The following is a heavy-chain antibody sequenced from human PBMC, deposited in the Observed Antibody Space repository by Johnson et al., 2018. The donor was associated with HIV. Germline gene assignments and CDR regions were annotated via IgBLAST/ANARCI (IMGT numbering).Heavy chain of an antibody. CDR2: ISSKANSYAT. CDR1: GCTFSVSA. J-gene: IGHJ3*02. D-gene: IGHD1-26*01. Sequence: VQLVEAEGGLVQPGGSLTLSCAASGCTFSVSAMHSVRQASGKGLDWVGRISSKANSYATAYAASVKGRFTISRDDSKNTLYLQMNSLRAEDTAVYYCARDLSEGELGHAFDIWGQGTMVTVSS. V-gene: IGHV3-73*01. CDR3: ARDLSEGELGHAFDI.